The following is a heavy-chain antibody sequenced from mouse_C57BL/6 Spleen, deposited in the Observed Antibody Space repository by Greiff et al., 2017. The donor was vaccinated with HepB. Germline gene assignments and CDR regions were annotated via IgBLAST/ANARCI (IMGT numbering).Heavy chain of an antibody. CDR2: INYDGSST. V-gene: IGHV5-16*01. CDR3: ARDGTVDAMDY. J-gene: IGHJ4*01. CDR1: GFPFSDYY. Sequence: EVKLMESAGGLVQPGSSMKLSCTASGFPFSDYYMAWVRQVPEKGLEWVANINYDGSSTYYLDSLKSRFIISRDNAKNILYLQMSSLKSEDTATYYCARDGTVDAMDYWGQGTSVTVSS. D-gene: IGHD1-1*01.